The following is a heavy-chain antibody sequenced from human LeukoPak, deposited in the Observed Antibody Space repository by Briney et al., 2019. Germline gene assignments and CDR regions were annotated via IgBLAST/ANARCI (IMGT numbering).Heavy chain of an antibody. CDR2: ISYDGSNK. CDR3: ARVSRAHIVVVPAAV. J-gene: IGHJ4*02. Sequence: GGSLRLSCAASGFTFSSYAMHWVRQAPGKGLEWVAVISYDGSNKYYADSVKGRFTISRDNSKNTLYLQMNSLRAEDTAVYYCARVSRAHIVVVPAAVWGQGTLVTVSS. V-gene: IGHV3-30-3*01. D-gene: IGHD2-2*01. CDR1: GFTFSSYA.